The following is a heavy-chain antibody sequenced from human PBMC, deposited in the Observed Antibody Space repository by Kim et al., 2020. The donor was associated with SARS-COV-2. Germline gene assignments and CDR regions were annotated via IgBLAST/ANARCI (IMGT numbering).Heavy chain of an antibody. Sequence: GGSLRLSCAASGFTFSSYSMNWVRHAPGKGLEWVSYISSSSSTIYYADSVKGRFTISRDNAKNSLYLQMNSLRDEDTAVYYCARAQVLLWFGELSNGMDVWGQGTT. J-gene: IGHJ6*02. CDR1: GFTFSSYS. V-gene: IGHV3-48*02. CDR3: ARAQVLLWFGELSNGMDV. CDR2: ISSSSSTI. D-gene: IGHD3-10*01.